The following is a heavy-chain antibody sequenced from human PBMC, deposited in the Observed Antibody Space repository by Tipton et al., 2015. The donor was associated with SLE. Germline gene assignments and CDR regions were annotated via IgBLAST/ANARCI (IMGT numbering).Heavy chain of an antibody. CDR2: IYTSGST. CDR3: ARHSEYNWFDR. J-gene: IGHJ5*02. CDR1: GGSIYTYY. D-gene: IGHD6-6*01. V-gene: IGHV4-4*09. Sequence: TLSLTCTVSGGSIYTYYWSWIRQPPGKGLEWIGYIYTSGSTNYNPSLKSRVTISGHTSKNRFSLNLNSVTAADTAVYYSARHSEYNWFDRWGQGTLVTVSS.